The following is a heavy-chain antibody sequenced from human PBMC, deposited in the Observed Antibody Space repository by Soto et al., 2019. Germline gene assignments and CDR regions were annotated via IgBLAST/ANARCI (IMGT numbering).Heavy chain of an antibody. Sequence: QVQLVESGGGVVQPGRSLRLSCAGSGFTFSNDGLHWVRQAPGKRLEWVAVISYDGSHKYYADSVKGRFTISRDNSNNLLYLQTARLRAEDTAVYYCANDGAPRYCSRSSGRPAGAYWGQGTLVTVSS. CDR2: ISYDGSHK. V-gene: IGHV3-30*18. J-gene: IGHJ4*02. CDR1: GFTFSNDG. CDR3: ANDGAPRYCSRSSGRPAGAY. D-gene: IGHD2-15*01.